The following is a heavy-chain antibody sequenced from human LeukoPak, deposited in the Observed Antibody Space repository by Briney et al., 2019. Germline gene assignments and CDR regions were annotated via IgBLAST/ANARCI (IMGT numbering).Heavy chain of an antibody. CDR1: GGSISSSSYY. D-gene: IGHD2-2*02. CDR3: ARLLYCSSTSCYTLNWFDP. Sequence: SETLSLTCTVSGGSISSSSYYWGWIRQPPGKGLEWIGSIYYSGSTYYNPSLKSRVTISVDTSKNQFSLKLSSVTAADTAVYYCARLLYCSSTSCYTLNWFDPWGQGTLVTVSS. V-gene: IGHV4-39*07. CDR2: IYYSGST. J-gene: IGHJ5*02.